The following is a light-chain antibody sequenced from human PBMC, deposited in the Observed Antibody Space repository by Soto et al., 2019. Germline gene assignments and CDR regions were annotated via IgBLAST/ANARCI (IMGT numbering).Light chain of an antibody. CDR2: LGS. CDR1: QSLLHSNGYNY. V-gene: IGKV2-28*01. Sequence: DIVMTQSPLSLPVTPGEPASISCRSSQSLLHSNGYNYLDWYLQKPGQSPQLLIYLGSNRASGVPDRFSGRGSGTDFTLTISIVEAEDVGVYYCMQALQTPWTFGQGTKVEIK. J-gene: IGKJ1*01. CDR3: MQALQTPWT.